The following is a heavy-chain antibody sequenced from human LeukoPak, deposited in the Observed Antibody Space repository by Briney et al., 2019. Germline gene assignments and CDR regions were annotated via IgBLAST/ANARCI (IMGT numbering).Heavy chain of an antibody. Sequence: KPSETLSLTCTVSSDSLTSSSSYYWGWIRQPPGKGPEWIGSISYTGNTNYSPSLKSRVSISLDTSKTHLSLNLTSVTAADTAIYYCARYCSGVTCNWVDPWGQGTLVTVSS. V-gene: IGHV4-39*07. CDR2: ISYTGNT. J-gene: IGHJ5*02. D-gene: IGHD2-15*01. CDR1: SDSLTSSSSYY. CDR3: ARYCSGVTCNWVDP.